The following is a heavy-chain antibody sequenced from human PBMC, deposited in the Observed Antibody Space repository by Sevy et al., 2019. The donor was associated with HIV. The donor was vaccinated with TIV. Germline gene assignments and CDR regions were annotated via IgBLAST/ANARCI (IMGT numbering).Heavy chain of an antibody. V-gene: IGHV4-4*07. CDR1: GGSISSDY. J-gene: IGHJ4*02. Sequence: SETLSLTCTVSGGSISSDYWSWIRQPAGKGLEWMGRIYTSGSTNYNPSLKSRVTMSVDTSKNQFSLKLSSVTAADTAVYYCASSYYYDSSGYYWFDYWGQGTLVTVSS. D-gene: IGHD3-22*01. CDR3: ASSYYYDSSGYYWFDY. CDR2: IYTSGST.